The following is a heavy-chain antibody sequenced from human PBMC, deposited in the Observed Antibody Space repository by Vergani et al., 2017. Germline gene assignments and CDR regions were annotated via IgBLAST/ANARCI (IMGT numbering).Heavy chain of an antibody. CDR1: GYTFTSYG. CDR3: ARVMATSGGYYYYYGMDV. Sequence: QVQLVQSGAEVKKPGASVKVSCKASGYTFTSYGISWVRQAPGQGLEWMGWISAYNGNTNYAQKLQGRVTMTTDTSTSTAYMELRSLRSHDTAVYYCARVMATSGGYYYYYGMDVWGQGTTVTVSS. CDR2: ISAYNGNT. D-gene: IGHD5-24*01. J-gene: IGHJ6*02. V-gene: IGHV1-18*01.